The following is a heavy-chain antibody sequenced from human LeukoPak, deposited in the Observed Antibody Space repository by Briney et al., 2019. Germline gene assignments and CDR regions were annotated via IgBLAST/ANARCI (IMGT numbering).Heavy chain of an antibody. D-gene: IGHD3-3*01. CDR3: ARIDYDFSYGMDV. CDR1: GGSISSYY. J-gene: IGHJ6*02. V-gene: IGHV4-59*01. CDR2: IYYSGST. Sequence: SETLSLTCTVSGGSISSYYWSWIRQPPGKGLEWIGYIYYSGSTNYNPSLKSRVTISADTSKNQFSLKLSSVTAADTAVYYCARIDYDFSYGMDVWGQGTTVTVSS.